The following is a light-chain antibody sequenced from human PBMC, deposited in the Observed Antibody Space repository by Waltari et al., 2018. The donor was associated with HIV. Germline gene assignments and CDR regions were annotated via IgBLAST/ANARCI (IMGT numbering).Light chain of an antibody. Sequence: ETVMTQSPLSLPVTPGEPASISCTSSESLLYDNGYNYLDWYVQKPGQSTQLLIYLGSHRASGVPDRFSGSGSGTDFTLKISRVEAGDVGVYYCMQALQTPRTFGQGTKVEIK. CDR3: MQALQTPRT. V-gene: IGKV2-28*01. J-gene: IGKJ1*01. CDR1: ESLLYDNGYNY. CDR2: LGS.